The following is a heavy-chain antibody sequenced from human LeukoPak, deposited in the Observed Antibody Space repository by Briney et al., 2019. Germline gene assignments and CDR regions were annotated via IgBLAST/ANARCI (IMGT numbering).Heavy chain of an antibody. Sequence: SGTLSLTCAVSGGSITSDNWWTWVRQPPGKGLEWIGEINHRGSTNYNPSLKSRVAMSVDKSKNQFSLKLSSVTAADTAVYFCARDPGRSADHPYLDYWGQGSLVTVSS. CDR3: ARDPGRSADHPYLDY. J-gene: IGHJ4*02. V-gene: IGHV4-4*02. CDR1: GGSITSDNW. CDR2: INHRGST.